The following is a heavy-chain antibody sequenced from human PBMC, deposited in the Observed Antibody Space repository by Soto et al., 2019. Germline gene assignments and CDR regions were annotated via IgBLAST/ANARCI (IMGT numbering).Heavy chain of an antibody. CDR3: ARDGRDVLTGYHDAFDI. CDR1: GGSISSGGYY. J-gene: IGHJ3*02. CDR2: IHYSGST. V-gene: IGHV4-31*03. Sequence: QVQLQESGPGQVKPSQTLSLTCIVSGGSISSGGYYWSWVRQHPGKGREWIGYIHYSGSTYYNPSLKSRLTISVDTSKNQFSLKLSSVTAADTAVYFCARDGRDVLTGYHDAFDIWGQGTLVSVSS. D-gene: IGHD3-9*01.